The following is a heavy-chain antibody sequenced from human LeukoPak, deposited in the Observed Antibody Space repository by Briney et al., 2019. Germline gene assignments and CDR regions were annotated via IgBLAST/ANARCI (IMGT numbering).Heavy chain of an antibody. Sequence: GGSLRLSCAVSGFSFSSLAMHWVRQAPGKGLEWVAFISYDGNNQYYADSVKGRFTISRDNSKNTLYLQMNNLRAEDTAIYYCARVGSRYCSGANCYDGFWGQGTLVSVSS. CDR2: ISYDGNNQ. D-gene: IGHD2-15*01. V-gene: IGHV3-30-3*01. CDR3: ARVGSRYCSGANCYDGF. J-gene: IGHJ4*02. CDR1: GFSFSSLA.